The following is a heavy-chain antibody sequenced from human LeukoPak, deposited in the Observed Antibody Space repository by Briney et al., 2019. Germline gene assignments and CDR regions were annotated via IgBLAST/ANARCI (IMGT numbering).Heavy chain of an antibody. CDR3: ARDYRCSSGLDY. CDR1: GFTFSTYW. V-gene: IGHV3-7*01. Sequence: PGGSLRLSCVASGFTFSTYWMSWVRQAPGKGLEWVANLKHDGSEKYYVDSVKGRFTISRDNAKNSLYLQMDSLRGEDTAVYYSARDYRCSSGLDYWGQGSLVTVSA. J-gene: IGHJ4*02. D-gene: IGHD6-6*01. CDR2: LKHDGSEK.